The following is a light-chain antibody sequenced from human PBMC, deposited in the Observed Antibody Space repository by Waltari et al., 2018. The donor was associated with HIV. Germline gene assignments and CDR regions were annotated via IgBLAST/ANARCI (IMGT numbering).Light chain of an antibody. CDR2: QDS. CDR1: KLGDKY. J-gene: IGLJ2*01. CDR3: QAWDSSTVV. V-gene: IGLV3-1*01. Sequence: SYELTQPPSVSVSPGQTASITCSGDKLGDKYACWYQQKPGQSPVLVIYQDSKLPSGIPERFSCSNSGNTATLTISGTQAMDEADYYCQAWDSSTVVFGGGTKLTVL.